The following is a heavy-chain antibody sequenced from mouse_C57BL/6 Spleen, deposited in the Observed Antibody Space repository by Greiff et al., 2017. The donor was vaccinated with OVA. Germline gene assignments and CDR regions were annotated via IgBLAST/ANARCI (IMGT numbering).Heavy chain of an antibody. CDR3: AREGDYDYERGGAWFAY. V-gene: IGHV5-4*01. CDR2: ISDGGSYT. Sequence: EVKVVESGGGLVKPGGSLKLSCAASGFTFSSYAMSWVRQTPEKRLEWVATISDGGSYTYYPDNVKGRFTISRDNAKNNLYLQMSHLKSEDTAMYYCAREGDYDYERGGAWFAYWGQGTLVTVSA. J-gene: IGHJ3*01. D-gene: IGHD2-4*01. CDR1: GFTFSSYA.